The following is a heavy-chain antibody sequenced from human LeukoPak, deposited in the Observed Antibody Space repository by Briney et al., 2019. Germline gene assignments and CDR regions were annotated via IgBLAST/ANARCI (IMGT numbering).Heavy chain of an antibody. J-gene: IGHJ3*02. V-gene: IGHV3-30*04. CDR3: AREGYSSSWYLAFDI. Sequence: GGSLRLSCAASGFTFSSYAMHWVRQAPGKGLEWVAVISYDGSNKYYADSVKGRFTISRDNPKNTLYLQMNSLRAEDTAVYYCAREGYSSSWYLAFDIWGQGTMVTVSS. CDR1: GFTFSSYA. CDR2: ISYDGSNK. D-gene: IGHD6-13*01.